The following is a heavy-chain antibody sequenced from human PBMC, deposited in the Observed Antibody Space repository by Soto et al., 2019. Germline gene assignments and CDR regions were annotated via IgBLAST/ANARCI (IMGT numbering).Heavy chain of an antibody. CDR3: ARDRGYYDILTGYSPDAFDI. J-gene: IGHJ3*02. V-gene: IGHV4-59*01. CDR1: GGSISSYY. Sequence: SETLSLTCTVSGGSISSYYWSWIRQPPGKGLEWIGYIYYSGSTNYNPSLKSRVTIPVDTSKNQFSLKLSSVTAADTAVYYCARDRGYYDILTGYSPDAFDIWGQGTMVTVSS. CDR2: IYYSGST. D-gene: IGHD3-9*01.